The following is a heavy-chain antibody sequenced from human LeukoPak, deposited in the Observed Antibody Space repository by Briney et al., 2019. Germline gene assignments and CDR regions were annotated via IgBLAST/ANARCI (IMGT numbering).Heavy chain of an antibody. CDR2: INHSGST. Sequence: SETLSLTCAAYGGSFSGYYWSWIRQPPGKGLEWIGEINHSGSTNYNPSLKSRVTISVDTSKNQFSLKLSSVTAADTAVYYCASRQQLRGNGYSRWGQGTLVTVSS. J-gene: IGHJ4*02. V-gene: IGHV4-34*01. CDR1: GGSFSGYY. CDR3: ASRQQLRGNGYSR. D-gene: IGHD3-22*01.